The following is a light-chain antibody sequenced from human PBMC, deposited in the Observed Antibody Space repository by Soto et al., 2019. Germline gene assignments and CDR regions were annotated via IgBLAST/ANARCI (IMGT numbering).Light chain of an antibody. Sequence: DIQMTQSPSTLSASVGDRVTITCRASQSIYDFLNWYQQRPGKAPKLLIYAASTLQSGVASRFSGGGSGTDFTLTIGSLHPEDFATYYCQQTYSTPYTFGQGTKLEIK. J-gene: IGKJ2*01. CDR2: AAS. CDR3: QQTYSTPYT. CDR1: QSIYDF. V-gene: IGKV1-39*01.